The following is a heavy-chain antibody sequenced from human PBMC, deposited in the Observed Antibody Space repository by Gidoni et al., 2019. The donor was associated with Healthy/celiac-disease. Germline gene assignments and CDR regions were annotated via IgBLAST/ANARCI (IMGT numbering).Heavy chain of an antibody. CDR1: GFTFSSYS. V-gene: IGHV3-48*04. CDR2: ISSSSSTI. CDR3: ARDSRQRVGGGYY. Sequence: EVQLVESGGGLVQPGGSLRLSCAASGFTFSSYSMNWVRQAPGKGLWWVSYISSSSSTISSANLVKGRFTISRENAKNPLYLQRNSLGAEDTAGYYCARDSRQRVGGGYYWGQGTLVTVSS. D-gene: IGHD6-13*01. J-gene: IGHJ4*02.